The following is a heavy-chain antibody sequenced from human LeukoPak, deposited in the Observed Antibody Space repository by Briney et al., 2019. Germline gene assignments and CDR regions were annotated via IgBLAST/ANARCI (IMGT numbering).Heavy chain of an antibody. Sequence: KPGGSLRLSCAASGFTFSSYIMNWVRQAPGKGLKSVSSISSSSSYIYYADSVKGRFTISRDNAKNSLYLQMNSLRAEDTAVYYCARDQGPRSGDYWGQGTLVTVSS. D-gene: IGHD3-10*01. V-gene: IGHV3-21*01. J-gene: IGHJ4*02. CDR1: GFTFSSYI. CDR2: ISSSSSYI. CDR3: ARDQGPRSGDY.